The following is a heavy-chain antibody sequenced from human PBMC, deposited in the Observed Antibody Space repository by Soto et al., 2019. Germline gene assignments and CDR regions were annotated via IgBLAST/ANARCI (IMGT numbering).Heavy chain of an antibody. CDR3: ARGLGEQWLTLALYYYGMDV. V-gene: IGHV4-34*01. CDR2: INHSGST. D-gene: IGHD6-19*01. CDR1: GGSFSGYY. J-gene: IGHJ6*04. Sequence: SETLSLTCAVYGGSFSGYYWSWIRQPPGKGLEWIGEINHSGSTNYNPSLKSRVTISVDTSKNQFSLKLSSVTAADTAVYYCARGLGEQWLTLALYYYGMDVWGKGTRVTVSS.